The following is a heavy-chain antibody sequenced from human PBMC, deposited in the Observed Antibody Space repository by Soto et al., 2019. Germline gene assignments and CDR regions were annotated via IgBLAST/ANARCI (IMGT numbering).Heavy chain of an antibody. J-gene: IGHJ4*02. CDR2: IYYSGST. V-gene: IGHV4-39*01. CDR1: GGSISSSGYY. Sequence: SETLSLTCTVSGGSISSSGYYWGWIRQPPGKGPESIGAIYYSGSTYYNPSLESRVTISVDTSRNQFSLKLTSVTAADTAVYYCARQSKGYSVEIDYWGQRTLVTVSS. D-gene: IGHD6-13*01. CDR3: ARQSKGYSVEIDY.